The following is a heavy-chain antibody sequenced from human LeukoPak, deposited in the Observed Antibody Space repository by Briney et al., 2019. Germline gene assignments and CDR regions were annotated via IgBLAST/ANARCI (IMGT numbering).Heavy chain of an antibody. Sequence: GGSLRLSCAASGFTFSSYSMNWVRQAPGKGLEWVSSISSSSSYIYYADSVKGRFTISRDNAKNSLYLQMNSLRAEDTAVYYCAGEPPNYYDSSGYSDYWGQGTLVTVSS. CDR3: AGEPPNYYDSSGYSDY. J-gene: IGHJ4*02. CDR2: ISSSSSYI. CDR1: GFTFSSYS. D-gene: IGHD3-22*01. V-gene: IGHV3-21*01.